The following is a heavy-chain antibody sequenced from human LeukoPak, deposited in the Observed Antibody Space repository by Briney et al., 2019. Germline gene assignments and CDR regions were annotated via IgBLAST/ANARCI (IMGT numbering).Heavy chain of an antibody. V-gene: IGHV4-31*03. CDR3: ARDWMQAWFDP. CDR2: IYYSGST. Sequence: SETLSLTCTVSGGSISSGGYYWSWIRQHPGKGLEWIGYIYYSGSTYYNPSLKSRVTISVDTSKNQFSLELSSVTAADTAVYYCARDWMQAWFDPWGQGTLVTVSS. J-gene: IGHJ5*02. D-gene: IGHD2-2*03. CDR1: GGSISSGGYY.